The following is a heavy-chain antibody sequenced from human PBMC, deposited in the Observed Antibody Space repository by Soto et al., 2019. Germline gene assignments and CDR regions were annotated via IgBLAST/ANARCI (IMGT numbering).Heavy chain of an antibody. D-gene: IGHD3-10*01. Sequence: EVQLVESGGGLVQPGGSLRLSCAASGFSFERYWMHWVRQAPGKGLMWVARIDKDGAVTNYAESVKGRFTISRDNAKNTLYLQMNSLRAEDSALYYCARVALDSWQVTLGSWGQGTLVTVSS. CDR2: IDKDGAVT. CDR3: ARVALDSWQVTLGS. V-gene: IGHV3-74*01. J-gene: IGHJ5*02. CDR1: GFSFERYW.